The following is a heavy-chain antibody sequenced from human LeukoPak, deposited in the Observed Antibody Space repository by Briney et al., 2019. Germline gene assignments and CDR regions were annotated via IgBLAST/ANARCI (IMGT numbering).Heavy chain of an antibody. CDR3: ARDDREFYDFWSGYYPYDAFDI. Sequence: PGRSLRLSCTTSGFTFGDYAMSWFRQAPGKGLEWVSSISSNSNYIYYADSVKGRFTISRDNAKNSLYLQMNSLRAEDTAVYYCARDDREFYDFWSGYYPYDAFDIWGQGTMVTVSS. J-gene: IGHJ3*02. V-gene: IGHV3-21*01. CDR2: ISSNSNYI. CDR1: GFTFGDYA. D-gene: IGHD3-3*01.